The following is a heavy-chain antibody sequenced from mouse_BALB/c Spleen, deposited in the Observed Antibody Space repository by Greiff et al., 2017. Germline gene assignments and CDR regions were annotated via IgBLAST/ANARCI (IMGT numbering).Heavy chain of an antibody. CDR2: IWSGGST. V-gene: IGHV2-2*02. Sequence: VKVVESGPGLVQPSQCLSITCTASGFSLTSYGVHWVRQSPGKGLEWLGVIWSGGSTDYNAAFISRLSISKDNSKSQFFFKMNSLQANYTDIYYSARNRGDRDYFDYWGQGTTLTVSS. CDR1: GFSLTSYG. J-gene: IGHJ2*01. CDR3: ARNRGDRDYFDY.